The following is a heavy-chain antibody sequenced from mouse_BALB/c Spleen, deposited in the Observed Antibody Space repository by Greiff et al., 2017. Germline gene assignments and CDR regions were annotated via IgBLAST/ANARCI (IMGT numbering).Heavy chain of an antibody. CDR1: GYTFTDYE. J-gene: IGHJ2*01. Sequence: VQLQQSGAELVRPGASVTLSCKASGYTFTDYEMHWVKQTPVHGLEWIGAIDPETGGTAYNQKFKGKATLTADKSSSTAYMELRSLTSEDSAVYYCTRSDDYGNHVRQRPYYFDYWGQGTTLTVSS. V-gene: IGHV1-15*01. D-gene: IGHD2-1*01. CDR3: TRSDDYGNHVRQRPYYFDY. CDR2: IDPETGGT.